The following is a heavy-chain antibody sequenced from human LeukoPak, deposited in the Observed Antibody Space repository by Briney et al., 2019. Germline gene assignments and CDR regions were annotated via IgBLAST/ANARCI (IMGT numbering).Heavy chain of an antibody. D-gene: IGHD5-18*01. CDR2: INPSGGST. CDR1: GYTFTSYY. V-gene: IGHV1-46*01. Sequence: ASVKVSCKASGYTFTSYYMHWVRQAPGQGLEWMGIINPSGGSTSYAQKFQGRVTMTRDTSTSTVYMEQSSLRSEDTAVYYCAKAGYSYGDFDYWGQGTLVTVSS. J-gene: IGHJ4*02. CDR3: AKAGYSYGDFDY.